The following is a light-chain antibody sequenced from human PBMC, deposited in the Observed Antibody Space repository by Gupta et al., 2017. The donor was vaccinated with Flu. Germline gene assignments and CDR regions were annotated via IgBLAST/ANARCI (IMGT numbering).Light chain of an antibody. CDR3: QQRSNWPLT. J-gene: IGKJ4*01. V-gene: IGKV3-11*01. CDR2: DAS. CDR1: QSVSNY. Sequence: PATLSFSPGERATLSCMASQSVSNYLAWYQQKPGQAPRLLIYDASDRATGIPARFSGSGFGTDFTLTISSLEPEDFAVYYCQQRSNWPLTFGGGTKVEIK.